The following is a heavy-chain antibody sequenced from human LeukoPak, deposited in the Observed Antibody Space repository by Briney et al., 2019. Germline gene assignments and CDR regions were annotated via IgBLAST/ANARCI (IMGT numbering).Heavy chain of an antibody. D-gene: IGHD3-10*01. J-gene: IGHJ4*02. Sequence: SETLSLTCIVSGGSISTNTYCWGWIRLPPGKGLEWIGEIHHRGTTYYNPSLRSRVTISVDTSKNQFSLRLTSVTAADTAVYYCVRVTYNGYQHFDYWGQGNLVTVS. CDR1: GGSISTNTYC. CDR3: VRVTYNGYQHFDY. V-gene: IGHV4-39*07. CDR2: IHHRGTT.